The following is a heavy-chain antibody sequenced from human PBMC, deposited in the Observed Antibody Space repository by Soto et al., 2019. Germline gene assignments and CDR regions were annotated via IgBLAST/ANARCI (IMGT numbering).Heavy chain of an antibody. Sequence: GASVKVSCKVSGYTLTELSMHWVRQAPGKGLEWMGGFDPEDGETIYAQKFQGRVTMTEDTSTDTAYMELSSLRSEDTAVYYCATDMGIAARPWFDPWGQGTLVTVSS. CDR3: ATDMGIAARPWFDP. J-gene: IGHJ5*02. CDR2: FDPEDGET. V-gene: IGHV1-24*01. D-gene: IGHD6-6*01. CDR1: GYTLTELS.